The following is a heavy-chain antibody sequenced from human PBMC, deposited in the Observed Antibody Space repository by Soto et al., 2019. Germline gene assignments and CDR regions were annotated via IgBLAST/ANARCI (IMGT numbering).Heavy chain of an antibody. CDR3: DRTDRDFYGLDV. V-gene: IGHV3-13*05. Sequence: EVQLVESGGGLVQPGGSLRLSCEASGFTFSNYDMHWVRQGTGKGLEWVSGISAAGDPDYADSVEGRFTISSDNAQNSFFMKMNSLRVGDKAVYYCDRTDRDFYGLDVSGQGTTVIVTS. J-gene: IGHJ6*02. CDR1: GFTFSNYD. CDR2: ISAAGDP.